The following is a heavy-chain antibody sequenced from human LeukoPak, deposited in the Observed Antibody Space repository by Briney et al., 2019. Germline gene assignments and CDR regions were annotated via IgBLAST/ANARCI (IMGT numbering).Heavy chain of an antibody. CDR3: ATDLAAGYSSSWYSVG. J-gene: IGHJ4*02. D-gene: IGHD6-13*01. CDR2: FDPEDGET. V-gene: IGHV1-24*01. CDR1: GYTLTELS. Sequence: ASVKVSCKVSGYTLTELSMQWVRQAPGKGLEWMGGFDPEDGETIYAQKFQGRVTMTEDTSTDTAYMELSSLRSEDTAVYYCATDLAAGYSSSWYSVGWGQGTLVTVSS.